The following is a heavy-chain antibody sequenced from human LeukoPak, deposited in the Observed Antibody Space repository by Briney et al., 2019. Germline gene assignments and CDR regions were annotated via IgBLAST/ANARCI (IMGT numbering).Heavy chain of an antibody. J-gene: IGHJ6*03. CDR3: ARVHGVCLTSTCYVANADV. V-gene: IGHV3-48*02. D-gene: IGHD3-16*01. Sequence: PGGSLRLSCVASGFTFSVYSMKWVRQPPGKGLEWVSYISSRGTTVFYADSVKGRFTISRENDRNSVFLQMSGLRDEDTATYYCARVHGVCLTSTCYVANADVWGKGTTVSVS. CDR2: ISSRGTTV. CDR1: GFTFSVYS.